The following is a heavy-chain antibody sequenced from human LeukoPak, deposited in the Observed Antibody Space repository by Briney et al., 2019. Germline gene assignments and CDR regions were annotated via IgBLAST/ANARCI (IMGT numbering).Heavy chain of an antibody. CDR3: AKGGHRFGNFDY. V-gene: IGHV3-9*01. Sequence: GGSLRLSCAASGFTFDDYAMHWVRQAPGKGLEWVSGISWNSGSIGYADSVKGRFTISRDNAKNPLYLQMNSLRAEDTALYYCAKGGHRFGNFDYWGQGTLVTVSS. CDR2: ISWNSGSI. CDR1: GFTFDDYA. J-gene: IGHJ4*02. D-gene: IGHD3-10*01.